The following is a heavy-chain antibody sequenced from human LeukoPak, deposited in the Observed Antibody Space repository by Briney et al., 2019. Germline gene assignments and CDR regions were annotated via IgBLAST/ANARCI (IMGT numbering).Heavy chain of an antibody. D-gene: IGHD3-3*01. CDR2: ISTSSSYI. Sequence: GGSLRLSCAVSGFTSSSYSMNWVRQAPGKGLEWVSSISTSSSYIYYADSVKGRFIISRDNAKNSLYLQMNSLRAEDTAVYYCAREITIFGGVYPGGYWGQGTLVTVSS. CDR1: GFTSSSYS. V-gene: IGHV3-21*06. J-gene: IGHJ4*02. CDR3: AREITIFGGVYPGGY.